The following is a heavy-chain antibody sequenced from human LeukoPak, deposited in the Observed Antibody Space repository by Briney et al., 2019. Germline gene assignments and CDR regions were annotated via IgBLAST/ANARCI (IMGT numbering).Heavy chain of an antibody. J-gene: IGHJ6*03. Sequence: GGSLRLSCAASGSTFNNYWMHWVRQAPGKGLVWVSRINSDGSTSYADSVKGRFTISRDNAKNTLYLQMSSLRAEDTAVYYCARETFSSFSMDVWGKGTTVTVSS. V-gene: IGHV3-74*01. CDR1: GSTFNNYW. CDR3: ARETFSSFSMDV. D-gene: IGHD2-15*01. CDR2: INSDGST.